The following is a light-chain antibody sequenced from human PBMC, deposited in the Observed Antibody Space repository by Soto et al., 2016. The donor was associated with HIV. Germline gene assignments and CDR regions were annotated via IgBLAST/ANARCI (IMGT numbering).Light chain of an antibody. J-gene: IGKJ5*01. CDR1: QDISTY. V-gene: IGKV1-8*01. Sequence: AIRMTQSPSSFSASTGDRVTITCRASQDISTYLAWYQQKPGQAPNLLISAASTVQSGVPSRFSGSGSGTDFSLTISNLQPEDFATYYCQQSYTIPLTFGQGTRLEI. CDR2: AAS. CDR3: QQSYTIPLT.